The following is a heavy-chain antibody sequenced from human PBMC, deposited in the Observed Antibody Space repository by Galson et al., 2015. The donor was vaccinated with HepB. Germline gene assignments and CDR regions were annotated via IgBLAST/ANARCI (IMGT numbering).Heavy chain of an antibody. V-gene: IGHV4-59*01. J-gene: IGHJ4*02. CDR3: AGDTSSWERNDY. Sequence: ETLSLTCIVSGASISSYYWTWIRQSPGKGLEWIGYIHYSGSTNYNPSLKSRVTISIDASKSQLSLKLNSVAAADTAVYYCAGDTSSWERNDYWGQGTLVTVSS. D-gene: IGHD6-13*01. CDR1: GASISSYY. CDR2: IHYSGST.